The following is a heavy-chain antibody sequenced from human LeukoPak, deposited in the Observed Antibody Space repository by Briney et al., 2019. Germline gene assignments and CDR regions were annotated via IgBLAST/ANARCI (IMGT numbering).Heavy chain of an antibody. J-gene: IGHJ4*02. V-gene: IGHV4-59*01. Sequence: SETLSLTCTVSSGSISSYYWNWLRQPPGKGLEWIGFIHYSGSTNYNPSLKSRVTISLDTSKSQFSLKLSSATAADTAVYYCARSPGYYDKRNYFSGDFDYWGQGTLVTVSS. CDR3: ARSPGYYDKRNYFSGDFDY. CDR2: IHYSGST. D-gene: IGHD3-22*01. CDR1: SGSISSYY.